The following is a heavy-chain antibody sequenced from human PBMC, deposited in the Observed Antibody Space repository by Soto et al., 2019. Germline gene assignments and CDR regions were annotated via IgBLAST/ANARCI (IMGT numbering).Heavy chain of an antibody. CDR1: GYTFTGYY. D-gene: IGHD4-4*01. V-gene: IGHV1-2*02. CDR3: ARKHSLDYIRWGLDP. Sequence: ASVKVSCQASGYTFTGYYMLWVRQAPGQAREWMGWINPNNGGTNYAQKFQGRVTMTRDTSIDTAYLELTGLTSDDTATYYCARKHSLDYIRWGLDPWGQGTLVTVSS. CDR2: INPNNGGT. J-gene: IGHJ5*02.